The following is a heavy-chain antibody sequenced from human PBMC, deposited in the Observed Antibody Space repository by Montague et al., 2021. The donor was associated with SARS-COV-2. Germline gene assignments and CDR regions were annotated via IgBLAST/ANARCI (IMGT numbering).Heavy chain of an antibody. Sequence: SETLSLTCTVSGGSISPYYWTWIRQPPGKGLEWIGYIYYTGNTKYKPSLKSRVTISVDTSKNQFSLNLKSVTAADTAVYYCARDRGRYFDSGNYNWLDSWGQGTLVTVSS. D-gene: IGHD3-10*01. CDR1: GGSISPYY. CDR2: IYYTGNT. J-gene: IGHJ5*01. CDR3: ARDRGRYFDSGNYNWLDS. V-gene: IGHV4-59*01.